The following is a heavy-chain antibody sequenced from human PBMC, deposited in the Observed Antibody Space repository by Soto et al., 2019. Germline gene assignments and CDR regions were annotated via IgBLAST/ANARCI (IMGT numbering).Heavy chain of an antibody. Sequence: EVQLVESGGDLVQRGGSLRLSCAASGFPFSSYWMHWVRHTPGKGLDWVARISGDGVTTYYADSVTGRFTVSRDNAKDTLSLQISGLRAAHTAVYYCAREYYGLLTGYYTDYWGQGTLVSVSS. CDR1: GFPFSSYW. D-gene: IGHD3-9*01. J-gene: IGHJ4*02. CDR2: ISGDGVTT. CDR3: AREYYGLLTGYYTDY. V-gene: IGHV3-74*01.